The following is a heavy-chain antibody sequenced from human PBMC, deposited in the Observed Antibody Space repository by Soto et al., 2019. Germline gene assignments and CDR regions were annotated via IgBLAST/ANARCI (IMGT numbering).Heavy chain of an antibody. D-gene: IGHD5-12*01. V-gene: IGHV4-59*08. CDR2: IYSSGST. CDR1: GGSISGYY. Sequence: QVQLQESGPGLVKPSETLSLTCTVSGGSISGYYWSWIRQPPGKGLEWIGYIYSSGSTNYNPSLKSRVTISVDTSKNQFSLKLSSVTAAHTAVYYCARRVRGATAPDYWGQGTLVTVSS. CDR3: ARRVRGATAPDY. J-gene: IGHJ4*02.